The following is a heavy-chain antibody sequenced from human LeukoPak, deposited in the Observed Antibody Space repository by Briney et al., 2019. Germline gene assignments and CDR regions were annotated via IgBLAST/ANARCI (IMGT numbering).Heavy chain of an antibody. D-gene: IGHD3-3*01. CDR3: ARALRFLEWSPYYYYYYYMDV. CDR2: INTNTGNP. Sequence: ASVKVSCKASGYTFTIYAMNWVRQAPGQGLEWMGWINTNTGNPTYAQGFTGRFVFSLDTSVSTAYLQISSLKAEDTAVYYCARALRFLEWSPYYYYYYYMDVWGKGTTVTVSS. V-gene: IGHV7-4-1*02. CDR1: GYTFTIYA. J-gene: IGHJ6*03.